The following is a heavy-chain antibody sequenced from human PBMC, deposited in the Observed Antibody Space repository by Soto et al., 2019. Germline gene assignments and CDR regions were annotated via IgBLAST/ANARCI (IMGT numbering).Heavy chain of an antibody. J-gene: IGHJ4*02. D-gene: IGHD3-22*01. Sequence: QRQLQESGPGLVKPSETLSLTCTVSGDSVTISYYYLGLIRQPPGKGLEWIGSIPYSGSTYYNPSLKSRVTISGDTSKKQFSLKLTSVTAADAAVYYCAAHDSGGYYAEYWGQGTLVTVSA. CDR2: IPYSGST. V-gene: IGHV4-39*01. CDR3: AAHDSGGYYAEY. CDR1: GDSVTISYYY.